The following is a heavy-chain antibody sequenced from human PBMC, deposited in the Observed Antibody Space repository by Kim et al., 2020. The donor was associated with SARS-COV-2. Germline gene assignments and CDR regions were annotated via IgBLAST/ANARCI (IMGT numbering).Heavy chain of an antibody. CDR3: ARGGDQRRWWLRYFDY. D-gene: IGHD5-12*01. CDR1: GGSFSGYY. J-gene: IGHJ4*02. Sequence: SETLSLTCAVYGGSFSGYYWSWIRQPPGKGLEWIGEINHSGSTNYNPSLKSRVTISVDTSKNQFSLKLSSVTAADTAVYYCARGGDQRRWWLRYFDYWGQGTLVTVSS. CDR2: INHSGST. V-gene: IGHV4-34*01.